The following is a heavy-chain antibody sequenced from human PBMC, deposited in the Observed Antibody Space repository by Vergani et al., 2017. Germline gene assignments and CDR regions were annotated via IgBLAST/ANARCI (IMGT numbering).Heavy chain of an antibody. V-gene: IGHV3-30*04. CDR3: AKGGGYGDAFDI. CDR2: IWYDGSNK. D-gene: IGHD1-1*01. J-gene: IGHJ3*02. Sequence: QVQLVESGGGVVQPGRSLRLSCAASGSTFSSYAMHWVRQAPGKGLEWVAVIWYDGSNKYYADSVKGRFTISRDNSKNTLYLQMNSLRAEDTAVYYCAKGGGYGDAFDIWGQGTMVTVSS. CDR1: GSTFSSYA.